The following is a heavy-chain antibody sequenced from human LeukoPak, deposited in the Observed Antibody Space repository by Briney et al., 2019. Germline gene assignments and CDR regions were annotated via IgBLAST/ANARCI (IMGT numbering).Heavy chain of an antibody. CDR2: IYTSGST. Sequence: PSQTLSLTCTVSGGSISSGSYYWSWIRQPAGKGLEWIGRIYTSGSTNYNPSLKSRVTISVDTSKNQFSLKLSSVTAADTAVYYCARWRVDWFGHYDYWGQGTLVTVSS. D-gene: IGHD3-9*01. V-gene: IGHV4-61*02. J-gene: IGHJ4*02. CDR1: GGSISSGSYY. CDR3: ARWRVDWFGHYDY.